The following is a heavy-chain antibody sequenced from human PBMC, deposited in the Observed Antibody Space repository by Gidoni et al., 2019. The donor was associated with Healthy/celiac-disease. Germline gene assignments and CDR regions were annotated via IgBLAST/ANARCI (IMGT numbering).Heavy chain of an antibody. J-gene: IGHJ4*02. Sequence: EVQLVESGGGLVKPGGSLRLSCAASGFTFSRDSMNWVRQAPGKGLEWVSSISSSSSYIYYADSVKGRFTISRDNAKNSLYLQMNSLRAEDTAVYYCARDAAGTFDYWGQGTLVTVSS. CDR2: ISSSSSYI. CDR1: GFTFSRDS. V-gene: IGHV3-21*01. CDR3: ARDAAGTFDY. D-gene: IGHD6-19*01.